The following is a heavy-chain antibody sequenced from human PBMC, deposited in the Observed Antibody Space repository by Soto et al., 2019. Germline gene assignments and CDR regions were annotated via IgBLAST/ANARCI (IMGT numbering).Heavy chain of an antibody. J-gene: IGHJ4*02. Sequence: SETLSLTCAVYGGSFSGYYWSWIRQPPGKGLEWIGEINHSGSTNYNPSLKSRVTISVDTSKNQFSLKLSSVTAADTAVYYCARSRDGYKTYFDYWGQGTLVTVSS. D-gene: IGHD5-12*01. V-gene: IGHV4-34*01. CDR1: GGSFSGYY. CDR3: ARSRDGYKTYFDY. CDR2: INHSGST.